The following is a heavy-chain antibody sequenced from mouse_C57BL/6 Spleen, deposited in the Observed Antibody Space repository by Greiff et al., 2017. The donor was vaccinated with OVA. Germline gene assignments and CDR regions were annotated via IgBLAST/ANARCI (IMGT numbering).Heavy chain of an antibody. V-gene: IGHV1-69*01. CDR1: GYTFTSYW. D-gene: IGHD1-1*01. CDR3: ARPYGSGGMDY. Sequence: VQLQQPGAELVMPGASVKLSCKASGYTFTSYWMHWVKQRPGQGLEWIGEIDPSDSYTNYNQKFKGKSTLTVDKSSSTAYMQLSSLTSEDSAVYYCARPYGSGGMDYWGQGTSVTVSS. J-gene: IGHJ4*01. CDR2: IDPSDSYT.